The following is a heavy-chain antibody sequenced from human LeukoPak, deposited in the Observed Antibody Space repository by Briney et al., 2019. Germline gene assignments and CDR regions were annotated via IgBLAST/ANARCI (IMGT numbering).Heavy chain of an antibody. V-gene: IGHV3-21*04. D-gene: IGHD3-10*01. Sequence: GGSLRLSCAASGFTFSSYSMNWVRQAPGKGLEWVSSISSSSSYIYYADSVKGRFTISRDNAKNSLYLQMNSLRTEDTALYYCAKGLYGLWFGPHYWGQGTRVTVSS. CDR3: AKGLYGLWFGPHY. CDR1: GFTFSSYS. J-gene: IGHJ4*02. CDR2: ISSSSSYI.